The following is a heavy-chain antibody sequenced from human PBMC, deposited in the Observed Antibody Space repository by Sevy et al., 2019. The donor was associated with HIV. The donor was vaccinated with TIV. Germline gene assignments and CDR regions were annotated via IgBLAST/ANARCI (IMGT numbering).Heavy chain of an antibody. Sequence: GGSLRLSCAASGFTFSNAWMSWVRQAPGKGLEWDGRIKSKTDGGTTDYAAPVKGRFTISRDDSKNTLYLQMNSLKTEDTAVYYCTTGVGATTSYYYYYMDVWGKGTTVTVSS. J-gene: IGHJ6*03. D-gene: IGHD1-26*01. CDR1: GFTFSNAW. V-gene: IGHV3-15*01. CDR2: IKSKTDGGTT. CDR3: TTGVGATTSYYYYYMDV.